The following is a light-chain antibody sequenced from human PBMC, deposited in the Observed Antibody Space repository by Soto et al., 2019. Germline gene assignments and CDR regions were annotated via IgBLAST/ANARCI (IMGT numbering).Light chain of an antibody. CDR2: NNN. CDR1: SSNIGRNT. V-gene: IGLV1-44*01. J-gene: IGLJ1*01. Sequence: QSVLTQPPSASGTPGQRVTIYCSGSSSNIGRNTANWYQQLPGTAPKLLIYNNNQRPSGVPDRFSGSKSGTSASLAISGLQSDHEADYYCAAWDDSLRGYVFGAGTKLTVL. CDR3: AAWDDSLRGYV.